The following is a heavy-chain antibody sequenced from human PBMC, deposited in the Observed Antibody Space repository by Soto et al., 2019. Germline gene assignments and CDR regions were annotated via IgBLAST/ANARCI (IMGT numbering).Heavy chain of an antibody. V-gene: IGHV1-18*01. D-gene: IGHD2-15*01. CDR2: ISAYNGNT. Sequence: QVQLVQSGAEVKKPGASVKVSCKASGYTFTSYGISWVRQAPGQGLEWMGWISAYNGNTNDAQKLQGRVTMTTDTSTSTAYMEMRSLRADDTGVYYCARVVVVVVAARGSLYDWGQGTLVTVSS. CDR1: GYTFTSYG. J-gene: IGHJ4*02. CDR3: ARVVVVVVAARGSLYD.